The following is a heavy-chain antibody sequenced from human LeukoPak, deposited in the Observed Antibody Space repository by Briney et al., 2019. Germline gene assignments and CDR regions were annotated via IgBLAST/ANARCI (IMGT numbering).Heavy chain of an antibody. D-gene: IGHD6-19*01. CDR1: GGSISSSSYY. Sequence: SETLSLTCTVSGGSISSSSYYWGWIRQPPGKGLEWIGSIYYSGSTYYNPSLKSRVTKSVDTSKNQFSLRLSSVTAADTAVYYCARRPYTSGWYYYFDYWGQGTLVTVSS. CDR3: ARRPYTSGWYYYFDY. J-gene: IGHJ4*02. CDR2: IYYSGST. V-gene: IGHV4-39*01.